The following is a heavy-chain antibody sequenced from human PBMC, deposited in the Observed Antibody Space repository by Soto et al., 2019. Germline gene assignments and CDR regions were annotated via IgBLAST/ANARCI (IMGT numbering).Heavy chain of an antibody. Sequence: ASVKVSCKASGYTFTSYAMHWVRQAPGQRLEWMGWINAGNGNTKYSQKFQGRVTITRDTSASTAYMELSSLRSEDTAVYYCARGRTMVRGVPNWFDPWGQGTLVTV. V-gene: IGHV1-3*01. J-gene: IGHJ5*02. D-gene: IGHD3-10*01. CDR2: INAGNGNT. CDR1: GYTFTSYA. CDR3: ARGRTMVRGVPNWFDP.